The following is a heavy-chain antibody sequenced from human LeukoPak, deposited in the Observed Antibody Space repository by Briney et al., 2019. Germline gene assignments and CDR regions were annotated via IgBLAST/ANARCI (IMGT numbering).Heavy chain of an antibody. Sequence: PSETLSLTCTVSGGSISSGDYYWSWIRQPPGKGLEWIGYIYYSGSTYYNPSLKSRVTISVDTSKNQFSLKLGSVTAADTAVYYCARSYYYDSSGYYPPLGYWGQGTLVTVSS. D-gene: IGHD3-22*01. J-gene: IGHJ4*02. CDR2: IYYSGST. V-gene: IGHV4-30-4*01. CDR3: ARSYYYDSSGYYPPLGY. CDR1: GGSISSGDYY.